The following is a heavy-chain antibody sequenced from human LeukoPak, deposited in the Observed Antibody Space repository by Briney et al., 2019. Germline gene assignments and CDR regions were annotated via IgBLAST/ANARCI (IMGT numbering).Heavy chain of an antibody. V-gene: IGHV3-30*04. Sequence: LSGGSLRLSCVASGFTFSSYTLHWVRQAPGKGLESVAVMSYDGSHKFHADSVKGRFTISRDNSKNTLYLQMNSLRAEDTAIYFCARDVGGYAFDYWGQGTLVTVSS. J-gene: IGHJ4*02. CDR2: MSYDGSHK. CDR1: GFTFSSYT. D-gene: IGHD5-12*01. CDR3: ARDVGGYAFDY.